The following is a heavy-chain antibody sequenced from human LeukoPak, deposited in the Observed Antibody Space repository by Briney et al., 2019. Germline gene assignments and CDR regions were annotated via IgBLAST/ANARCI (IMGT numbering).Heavy chain of an antibody. CDR3: ARLVCSSTSCYSGFDY. CDR2: IYPADSDT. Sequence: PGESLKISCKGSGYIFTNYWIGWVRQMPEKGLEWMGIIYPADSDTRYSPSFQGQVTISADKSINSAYLQWSSLKAPDTAMYYCARLVCSSTSCYSGFDYWGQGTLVTVSS. V-gene: IGHV5-51*01. CDR1: GYIFTNYW. D-gene: IGHD2-2*01. J-gene: IGHJ4*02.